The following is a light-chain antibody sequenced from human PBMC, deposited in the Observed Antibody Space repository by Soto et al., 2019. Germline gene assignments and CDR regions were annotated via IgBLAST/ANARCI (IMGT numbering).Light chain of an antibody. CDR3: AAWDDSLNGSKVV. CDR2: SNN. Sequence: QSVLTQPPSAYGTPGQRVNIACSGSSSNIGSNTDNWYQQLPGTAPKLLIYSNNQRPSGVPDRSSGSKSGTSAPLAISGLQSEDEAEYYCAAWDDSLNGSKVVFGGGTQLTVL. CDR1: SSNIGSNT. J-gene: IGLJ2*01. V-gene: IGLV1-44*01.